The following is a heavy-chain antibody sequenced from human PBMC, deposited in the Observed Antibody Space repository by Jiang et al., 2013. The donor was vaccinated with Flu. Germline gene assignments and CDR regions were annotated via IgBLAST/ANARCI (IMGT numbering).Heavy chain of an antibody. Sequence: ISWVRQMPGKGLEWMGRIDPSDSYTNYSPSFQGHVTISADKSISTAYLQWSSLKASDTAMYYCARHRRNEQYQLLTHDAFDIWGQGTMVTVSS. V-gene: IGHV5-10-1*01. CDR2: IDPSDSYT. J-gene: IGHJ3*02. D-gene: IGHD2-2*01. CDR3: ARHRRNEQYQLLTHDAFDI.